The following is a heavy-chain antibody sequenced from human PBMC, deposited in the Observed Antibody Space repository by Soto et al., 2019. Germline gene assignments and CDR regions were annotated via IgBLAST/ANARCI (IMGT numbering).Heavy chain of an antibody. CDR3: ARGGPLYCSGGSCYPASWFDP. Sequence: SQTLSLTCVISGDSVSSNSAAWNWIRQSPSRGLEWLGRTYYRSEWYNDYAVSVKSRITINPDTSKNQFSLQLNSVTPEDTAVYYCARGGPLYCSGGSCYPASWFDPWGQGTLVTVSS. D-gene: IGHD2-15*01. CDR1: GDSVSSNSAA. J-gene: IGHJ5*02. V-gene: IGHV6-1*01. CDR2: TYYRSEWYN.